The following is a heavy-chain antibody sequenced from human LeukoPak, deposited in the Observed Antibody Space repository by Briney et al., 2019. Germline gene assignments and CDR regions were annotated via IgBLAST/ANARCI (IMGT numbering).Heavy chain of an antibody. CDR1: GFTFSSYS. V-gene: IGHV3-23*01. J-gene: IGHJ6*02. CDR2: ISGSGGST. CDR3: AKETGDYDNYYYGMDV. D-gene: IGHD4-17*01. Sequence: PGGSLRLSCAASGFTFSSYSMNWVRQAPGKGLEWVSAISGSGGSTYYADSVKGRFTISRDNSKNTLYLQMNSLRAEDTAVYYCAKETGDYDNYYYGMDVWGQGTAVTVSS.